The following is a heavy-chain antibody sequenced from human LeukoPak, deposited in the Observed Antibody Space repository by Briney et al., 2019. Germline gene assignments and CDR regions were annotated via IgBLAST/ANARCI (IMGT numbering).Heavy chain of an antibody. D-gene: IGHD4-23*01. CDR1: GFTFSSYS. CDR3: AKDRYGGNSGAFDI. V-gene: IGHV3-21*04. J-gene: IGHJ3*02. CDR2: ISSSSSYI. Sequence: GGSLRLSCAASGFTFSSYSMNWVRQAPGKGLEWVSSISSSSSYIYYADSVKGRFTISRDNAENSLYLQMNSLRAEDTAVYYCAKDRYGGNSGAFDIWGQGTMVTVSS.